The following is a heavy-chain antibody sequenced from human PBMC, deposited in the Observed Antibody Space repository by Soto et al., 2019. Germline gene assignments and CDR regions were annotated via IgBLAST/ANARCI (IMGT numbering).Heavy chain of an antibody. CDR1: GGSISSYY. Sequence: QVQLQESGPGLVKPSETLSLTCTVSGGSISSYYWSWIRQPPGKGLEWIGYIYYSGSTNYNPSLKSRVTISVDTSKNQFSLKLSSVTAADTAVYYCAREDWGYCSSTSCSPRFDPWGQGTLVTVSS. CDR2: IYYSGST. V-gene: IGHV4-59*01. J-gene: IGHJ5*02. D-gene: IGHD2-2*01. CDR3: AREDWGYCSSTSCSPRFDP.